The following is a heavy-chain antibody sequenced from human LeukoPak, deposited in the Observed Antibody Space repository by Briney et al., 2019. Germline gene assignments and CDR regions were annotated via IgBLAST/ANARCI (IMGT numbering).Heavy chain of an antibody. Sequence: GASVKVSCKASGYTFTSYDINWVRQATGQGLEWMGWMNPNSGNTGYAQKFQGRVTMTRNTSISTAYMELSSLRSEDTAVYYCARVGIAARTSPFDYWGQGTLVTVSS. D-gene: IGHD6-13*01. CDR2: MNPNSGNT. V-gene: IGHV1-8*01. CDR3: ARVGIAARTSPFDY. J-gene: IGHJ4*02. CDR1: GYTFTSYD.